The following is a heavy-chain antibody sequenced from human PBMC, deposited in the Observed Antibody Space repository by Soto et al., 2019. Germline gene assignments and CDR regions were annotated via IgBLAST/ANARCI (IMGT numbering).Heavy chain of an antibody. Sequence: EVQLLESGGGLVQPGGSLRLSCAASGFTFSSYAMSWVHQAPGKGLEWVSAISGSGDSTYYADSVKGRFTISRDNSKNTLYLQMNSLRAEDTAVYYCARRQGLNWGEFDYWGQGTLVTVSS. CDR2: ISGSGDST. V-gene: IGHV3-23*01. J-gene: IGHJ4*02. D-gene: IGHD7-27*01. CDR1: GFTFSSYA. CDR3: ARRQGLNWGEFDY.